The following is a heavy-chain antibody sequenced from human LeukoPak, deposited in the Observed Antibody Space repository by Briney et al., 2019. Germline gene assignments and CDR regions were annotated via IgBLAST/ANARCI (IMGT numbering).Heavy chain of an antibody. J-gene: IGHJ4*02. V-gene: IGHV4-31*03. CDR2: IYYSGST. CDR1: GGSISSGGYY. CDR3: ARGHYDFWSGYYIGFDY. Sequence: SETLSLTCTVSGGSISSGGYYWSWIRQHPGKGLEWIGYIYYSGSTYYNPSLKSRVTISVDTSKNQFSLKLSSVTAADTAVYYCARGHYDFWSGYYIGFDYWGQGTLVTVSS. D-gene: IGHD3-3*01.